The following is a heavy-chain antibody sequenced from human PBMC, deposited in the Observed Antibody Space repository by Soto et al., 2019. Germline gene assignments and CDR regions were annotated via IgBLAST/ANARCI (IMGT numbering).Heavy chain of an antibody. Sequence: PGGSLRLSCVASEFSFSTYAMSWVRQAPGKGLEWISTVSGSGGNTYYADSVRGRFTISRDNSRNTMSLQMSNLRAEDTAVYYCAKLGMTTVNREYSGQGTLVTVSS. CDR2: VSGSGGNT. CDR3: AKLGMTTVNREY. V-gene: IGHV3-23*01. J-gene: IGHJ4*02. CDR1: EFSFSTYA. D-gene: IGHD4-17*01.